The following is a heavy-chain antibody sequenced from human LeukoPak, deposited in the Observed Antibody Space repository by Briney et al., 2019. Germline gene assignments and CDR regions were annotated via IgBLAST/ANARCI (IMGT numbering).Heavy chain of an antibody. V-gene: IGHV4-39*01. Sequence: SETLSLTCTVSGGSISSGSYHWGWIRQPPGKGLEWIGNVYYSGSTYYNPSLKSRVAIPVDTSRNQFSLRLSSVTAADTAVYYCARRSPNIVSTILHYWYFDLWGRGTLVTVSS. CDR1: GGSISSGSYH. CDR3: ARRSPNIVSTILHYWYFDL. J-gene: IGHJ2*01. D-gene: IGHD5/OR15-5a*01. CDR2: VYYSGST.